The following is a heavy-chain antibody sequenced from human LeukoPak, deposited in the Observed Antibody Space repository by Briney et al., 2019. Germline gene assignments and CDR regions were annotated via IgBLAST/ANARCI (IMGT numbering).Heavy chain of an antibody. D-gene: IGHD5-24*01. CDR3: ARRDGYNREYYFDY. CDR2: IYYSGST. Sequence: SETLSLTCTVSGGSISSSSYYWGWIRQSPGKGLEWIGSIYYSGSTYYNPSLKSRVTISVDTSKNQFSLKLSSVTAADTAVYYCARRDGYNREYYFDYWGQGTLVTVSS. CDR1: GGSISSSSYY. J-gene: IGHJ4*02. V-gene: IGHV4-39*01.